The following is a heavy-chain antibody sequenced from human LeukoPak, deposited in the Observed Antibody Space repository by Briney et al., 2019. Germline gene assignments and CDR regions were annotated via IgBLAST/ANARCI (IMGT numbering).Heavy chain of an antibody. Sequence: GGSLRLSCAASGFTFSSYGMHWVRQAPGKGLEWVAFIRYDGSKKYYVDSVKGRFTISRDNSKNTLYLQMNSLRAEDTAVYYCARDLLGWELHYFDYWGQGTLVTVSS. D-gene: IGHD1-26*01. CDR1: GFTFSSYG. CDR2: IRYDGSKK. V-gene: IGHV3-30*02. J-gene: IGHJ4*02. CDR3: ARDLLGWELHYFDY.